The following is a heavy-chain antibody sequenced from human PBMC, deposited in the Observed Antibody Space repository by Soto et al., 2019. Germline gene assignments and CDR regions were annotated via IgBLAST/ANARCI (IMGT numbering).Heavy chain of an antibody. CDR2: IKQDGSEK. Sequence: GGSLRLSCAASGFTFSSYWMSWVRQAPGKGLEWVANIKQDGSEKYYVDSVKGRFTISRDNAKNSLYLQMNSLRAEDTAVYYCATDPTLLDCSGGSCYNWFDPWGQGTLVTVSS. CDR3: ATDPTLLDCSGGSCYNWFDP. J-gene: IGHJ5*02. V-gene: IGHV3-7*01. D-gene: IGHD2-15*01. CDR1: GFTFSSYW.